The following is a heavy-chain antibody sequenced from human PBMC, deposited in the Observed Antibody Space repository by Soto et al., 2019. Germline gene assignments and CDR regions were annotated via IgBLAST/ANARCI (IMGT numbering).Heavy chain of an antibody. CDR3: ARGPYGDLNYYYYGMDV. V-gene: IGHV1-69*13. D-gene: IGHD4-17*01. CDR2: IIPIFGTA. Sequence: ASVKVSCKASGGTFSSYAISWVRQAPGQGLEWMGGIIPIFGTANYAQKFQGRVTITADESTSTAYMELSSLRSEDTAVYYCARGPYGDLNYYYYGMDVWGQGTTVTVS. CDR1: GGTFSSYA. J-gene: IGHJ6*02.